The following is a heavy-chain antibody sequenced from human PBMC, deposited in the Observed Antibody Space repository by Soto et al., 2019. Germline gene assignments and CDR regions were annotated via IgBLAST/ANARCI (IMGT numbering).Heavy chain of an antibody. CDR3: AKEIKLGASNYYMDV. D-gene: IGHD7-27*01. CDR2: ISYDGSNK. J-gene: IGHJ6*03. V-gene: IGHV3-30*18. Sequence: PGGSLRLSCAASGFTFSSYGMHWVRQAPGKGLEWVAVISYDGSNKYYADSVKGRFTISRDNSKNTLYLQMNSLRAEDTAVYYCAKEIKLGASNYYMDVWGKGTTVTVSS. CDR1: GFTFSSYG.